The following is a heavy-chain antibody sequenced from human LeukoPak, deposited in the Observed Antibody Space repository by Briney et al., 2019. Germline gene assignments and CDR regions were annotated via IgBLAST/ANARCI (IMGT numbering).Heavy chain of an antibody. J-gene: IGHJ6*03. V-gene: IGHV1-69*13. Sequence: SVKVSCRASGGTFSSYAISWVRQAPGQGLEWMGGIIPIFGTANYAQKFQGRVTITADESTSTAYMELSSLRSEDTAVYYCASRWVRGYNHYYYYCMDVWGKGTTVTVSS. CDR1: GGTFSSYA. CDR3: ASRWVRGYNHYYYYCMDV. D-gene: IGHD3-22*01. CDR2: IIPIFGTA.